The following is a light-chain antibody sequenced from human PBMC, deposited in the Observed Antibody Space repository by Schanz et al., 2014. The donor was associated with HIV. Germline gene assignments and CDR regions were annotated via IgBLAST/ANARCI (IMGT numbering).Light chain of an antibody. CDR2: RAS. V-gene: IGKV1-5*03. CDR3: QQYNDYPLT. J-gene: IGKJ3*01. CDR1: QDIRAR. Sequence: DIQMTQSPSTLSASVGDRVTITCRASQDIRARLAWYQQKPGKAPKLLIYRASDLEIGVPSRFSGGGAGTEFTLTINSLQPDDFASYYCQQYNDYPLTFGPGTKVD.